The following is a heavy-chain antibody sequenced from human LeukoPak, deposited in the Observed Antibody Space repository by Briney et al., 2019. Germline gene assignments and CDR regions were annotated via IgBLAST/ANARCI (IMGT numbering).Heavy chain of an antibody. CDR2: IYWDDDK. CDR1: GFSLSTSGVG. V-gene: IGHV2-5*02. CDR3: ARTYNWNYRDWFDP. Sequence: SGPTLVNPTQTLTLTCTFSGFSLSTSGVGVGWIRQPPGKALEWLALIYWDDDKRYSPSLKSRLTITKDTSKNQVVLTMTNMDPVDTATYYCARTYNWNYRDWFDPWGQGTLVTVSS. D-gene: IGHD1-7*01. J-gene: IGHJ5*02.